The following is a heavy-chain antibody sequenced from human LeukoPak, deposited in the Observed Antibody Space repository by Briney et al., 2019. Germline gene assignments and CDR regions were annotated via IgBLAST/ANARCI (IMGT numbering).Heavy chain of an antibody. D-gene: IGHD2-21*02. J-gene: IGHJ1*01. CDR3: ARDGPCGGDCQWYFQH. CDR2: ISYGGSNK. Sequence: PGRSLRLSCAASGFTFSSYAMHWVRQAPGKGLEWVAVISYGGSNKYYADSVKGRFTISRDNSKNTLYLQMNSLRAEDTAVYYCARDGPCGGDCQWYFQHWGQGTLVTVSS. V-gene: IGHV3-30-3*01. CDR1: GFTFSSYA.